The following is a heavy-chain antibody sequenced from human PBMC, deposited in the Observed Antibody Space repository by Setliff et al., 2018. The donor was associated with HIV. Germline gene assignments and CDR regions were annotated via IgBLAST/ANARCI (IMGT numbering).Heavy chain of an antibody. J-gene: IGHJ5*01. CDR3: ARVIQTPGSPYTRFDF. Sequence: PSETLSLTCAVSGGSISSSNWWSWVRQPPGKGLEWVGEIYHSGSTNYNPSLKSRVTISGDTSKNQFSLKLTSVTAADTTVYYCARVIQTPGSPYTRFDFWGQGTLVTVSS. CDR2: IYHSGST. V-gene: IGHV4-4*02. D-gene: IGHD3-16*01. CDR1: GGSISSSNW.